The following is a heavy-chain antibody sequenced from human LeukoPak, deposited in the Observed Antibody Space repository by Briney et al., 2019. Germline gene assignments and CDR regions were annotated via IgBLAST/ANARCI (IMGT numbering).Heavy chain of an antibody. CDR1: GGSISGFY. CDR3: ARDTPSPGNCFDP. CDR2: IYTSEST. Sequence: PSETLSLTCTVSGGSISGFYWSWIRPPAGQGREWIGRIYTSESTNYNPSLKSRVTMSVDTSKNQFSLKLSSVTAADAAVYYCARDTPSPGNCFDPWGQGTLVTVSS. V-gene: IGHV4-4*07. J-gene: IGHJ5*02. D-gene: IGHD1-14*01.